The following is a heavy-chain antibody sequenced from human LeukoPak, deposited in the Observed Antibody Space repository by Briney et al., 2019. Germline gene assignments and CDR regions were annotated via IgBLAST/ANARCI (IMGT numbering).Heavy chain of an antibody. D-gene: IGHD2-15*01. CDR1: GFTFSSYA. V-gene: IGHV3-23*01. CDR3: AKDHRVSGCSCCYYFDY. CDR2: INGSGGST. J-gene: IGHJ4*02. Sequence: GGSLRLSCAASGFTFSSYARSWVRQPPGKGLEWVSAINGSGGSTYYADSVKGRFTISRDNSKNTLYLQMNSLRAEDTAVYYCAKDHRVSGCSCCYYFDYWGQASLVTVCS.